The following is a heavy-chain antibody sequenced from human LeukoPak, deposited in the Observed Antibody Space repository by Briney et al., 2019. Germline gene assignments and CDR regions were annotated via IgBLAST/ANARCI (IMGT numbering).Heavy chain of an antibody. CDR2: INPSGGST. Sequence: ASVKVSCKASGYTFTSYYMHWVRQAPGQGLEWMGIINPSGGSTSYAQKFQGRVTMTRDTSTSTVYMELSSPRSDDTAVYYCARDLRYFDWLFVFGYWGQGTLVTVSS. D-gene: IGHD3-9*01. CDR3: ARDLRYFDWLFVFGY. V-gene: IGHV1-46*01. J-gene: IGHJ4*02. CDR1: GYTFTSYY.